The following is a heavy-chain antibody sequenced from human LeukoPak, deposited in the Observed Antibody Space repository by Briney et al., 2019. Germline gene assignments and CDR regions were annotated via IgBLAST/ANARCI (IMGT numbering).Heavy chain of an antibody. CDR3: ARGLGVPGVYPDLRF. D-gene: IGHD2-2*01. V-gene: IGHV1-8*01. Sequence: ASEKVSCKASGYTFTSYDINWVRQATGQGLEWMGWMNPNSGNTGYAQKFEGRVTMTRGPSISTAYMELSSLRSEDTAVYYGARGLGVPGVYPDLRFWGQGTLVTVSS. J-gene: IGHJ4*02. CDR1: GYTFTSYD. CDR2: MNPNSGNT.